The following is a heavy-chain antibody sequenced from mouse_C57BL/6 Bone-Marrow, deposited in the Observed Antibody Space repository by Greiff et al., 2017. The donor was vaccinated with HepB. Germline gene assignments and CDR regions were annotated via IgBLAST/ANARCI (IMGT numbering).Heavy chain of an antibody. J-gene: IGHJ2*01. D-gene: IGHD1-1*01. V-gene: IGHV1-15*01. CDR1: GYTFTSYN. Sequence: VQLQQSGAELVRPGASVKMSCKASGYTFTSYNMHWVKQTPRQGLEWIGAIDPETGGTAYNQKFKGKAILTADKSSSTAYMELRSLTSEDSAVYYCTGREAYYYGSSPYYFDYWGQGTTLTVSS. CDR3: TGREAYYYGSSPYYFDY. CDR2: IDPETGGT.